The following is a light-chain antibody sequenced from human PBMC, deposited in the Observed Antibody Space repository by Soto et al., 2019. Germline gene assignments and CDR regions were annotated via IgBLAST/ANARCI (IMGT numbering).Light chain of an antibody. CDR3: ETWDSDTRV. V-gene: IGLV4-60*03. J-gene: IGLJ2*01. Sequence: QPVLTQSSSASASLGSSVNLTCTLSSGHSSYIIAWHQQQPGKAPRYLMKLETSGSYNKGSGVPDRFSGSRSGADRYLTISNLQSEDEADYYCETWDSDTRVFGGGTKLTVL. CDR2: LETSGSY. CDR1: SGHSSYI.